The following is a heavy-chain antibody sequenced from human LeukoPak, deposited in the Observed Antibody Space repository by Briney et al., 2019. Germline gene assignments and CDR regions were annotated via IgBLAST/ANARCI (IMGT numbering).Heavy chain of an antibody. CDR3: ARALNYDILTGYCDY. CDR1: GFTFSSYE. V-gene: IGHV3-48*03. D-gene: IGHD3-9*01. CDR2: ISSSGSTI. J-gene: IGHJ4*02. Sequence: GGSLRLSCAASGFTFSSYEMNWVRQAPGKGLEWVSYISSSGSTIYYADSVKGRFTISRDNAKNSLSLQMNSLRAEDTAVYYCARALNYDILTGYCDYWGQGTLVTVSS.